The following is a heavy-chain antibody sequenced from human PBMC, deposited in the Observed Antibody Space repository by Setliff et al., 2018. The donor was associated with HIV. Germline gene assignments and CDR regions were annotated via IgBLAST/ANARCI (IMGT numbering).Heavy chain of an antibody. D-gene: IGHD3-22*01. J-gene: IGHJ3*02. Sequence: GGSLRLSCEASGFTFSTYWMSWVRQAPGKGLEWVANIKKDGSEKFYVDSEKGRFTISRDNAKNSLSLQMNSLRAEDTAVYYCARYAGGYPLNDVFDIWGQGTMVTVSS. CDR2: IKKDGSEK. CDR3: ARYAGGYPLNDVFDI. CDR1: GFTFSTYW. V-gene: IGHV3-7*01.